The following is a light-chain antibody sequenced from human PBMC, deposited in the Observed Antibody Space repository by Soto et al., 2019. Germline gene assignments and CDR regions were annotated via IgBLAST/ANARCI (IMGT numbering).Light chain of an antibody. Sequence: EIVMTQSPATLSVSPGERATLSCRASQSVSIDLAWYQQTPVQAPRLLIYGASTRATGIPARFSGSGSGTDFTLTISSLEPEDFAVYYCQQRSNWVTFGPGTKVDIK. CDR1: QSVSID. CDR2: GAS. V-gene: IGKV3-11*01. CDR3: QQRSNWVT. J-gene: IGKJ3*01.